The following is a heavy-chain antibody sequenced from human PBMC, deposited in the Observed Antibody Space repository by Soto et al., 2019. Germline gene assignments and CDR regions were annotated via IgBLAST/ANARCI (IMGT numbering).Heavy chain of an antibody. D-gene: IGHD3-10*01. CDR3: ARADAPGLWLVDL. CDR2: IGTAGDT. J-gene: IGHJ2*01. CDR1: GFTFSSYD. V-gene: IGHV3-13*01. Sequence: EVQLVESGGGLVQPGGSLRLSCAASGFTFSSYDMHWVRQATGKGLECVSAIGTAGDTYYPGSVKGRFTISRENAKTSWYPQMNSLRAGDTAVYYCARADAPGLWLVDLGGRGTLVTVSS.